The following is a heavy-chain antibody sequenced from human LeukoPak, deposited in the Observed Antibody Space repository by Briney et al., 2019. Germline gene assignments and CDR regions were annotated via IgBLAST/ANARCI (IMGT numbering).Heavy chain of an antibody. Sequence: AGGSLRLSCAASGFTFSSYNMNWVRQAPGKGLEWVSSISGSNSYIFYADSVKGRFTVSRDNAKDSLYLQMNSLRAEDTAVYYCARALTTLTYEGYWGQGTLVTVSS. D-gene: IGHD1-1*01. V-gene: IGHV3-21*01. CDR1: GFTFSSYN. J-gene: IGHJ4*02. CDR3: ARALTTLTYEGY. CDR2: ISGSNSYI.